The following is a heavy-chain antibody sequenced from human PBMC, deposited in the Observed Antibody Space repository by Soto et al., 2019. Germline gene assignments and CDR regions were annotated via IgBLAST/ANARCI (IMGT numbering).Heavy chain of an antibody. CDR2: ISPDSKSK. J-gene: IGHJ4*02. V-gene: IGHV3-48*01. D-gene: IGHD3-10*01. CDR1: GFTFSTYN. CDR3: ARDSLWALDY. Sequence: PGGSLRLSCAASGFTFSTYNMNWVRQAPGKGLEWVSNISPDSKSKYYADSVKGRFTISRDNAKNSMYLQMNSLRAEDTAVYYCARDSLWALDYWGQGALVTVSS.